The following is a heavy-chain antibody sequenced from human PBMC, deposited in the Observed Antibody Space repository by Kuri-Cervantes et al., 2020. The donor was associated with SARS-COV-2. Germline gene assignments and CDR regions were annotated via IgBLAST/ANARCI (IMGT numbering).Heavy chain of an antibody. CDR2: SSTYNGYI. V-gene: IGHV1-18*01. J-gene: IGHJ6*02. D-gene: IGHD1-26*01. CDR1: GYTFNTYG. CDR3: ARVGATYFYGMNV. Sequence: ASVKVSCKASGYTFNTYGISWVRQAPGQGLEWMGWSSTYNGYINYEQKFQGRVTMTTDTSTSTAYMELRSLRSDDTAVYYCARVGATYFYGMNVWGQGTTVTDSS.